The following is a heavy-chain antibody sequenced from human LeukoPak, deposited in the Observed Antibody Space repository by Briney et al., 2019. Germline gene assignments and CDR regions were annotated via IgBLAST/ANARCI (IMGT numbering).Heavy chain of an antibody. CDR1: GFTVSSNS. CDR2: LYSGGNT. V-gene: IGHV3-53*01. J-gene: IGHJ4*02. Sequence: PGGSLRLSCAASGFTVSSNSMSWVRQAPGKGLEWVSVLYSGGNTYYADSVKGRFTISRDNSKNTLYLQMNSLRTEETAVYYCARDRSDGFDYWGQGTLVTVSS. CDR3: ARDRSDGFDY.